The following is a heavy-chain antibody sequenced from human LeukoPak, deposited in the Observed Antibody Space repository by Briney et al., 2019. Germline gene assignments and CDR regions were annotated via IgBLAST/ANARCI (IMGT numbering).Heavy chain of an antibody. V-gene: IGHV4-59*01. Sequence: TSETLSLTCTVSGGSISSYYWSWIRQPPGKGLEWIGYIYYSGSTNYNPSLKSRVTISVDTSKNQFSLKLSSVTAADTAVYYCARLPRTDYGDCGHFDYWGQGTLVTVSS. D-gene: IGHD4-17*01. CDR2: IYYSGST. J-gene: IGHJ4*02. CDR1: GGSISSYY. CDR3: ARLPRTDYGDCGHFDY.